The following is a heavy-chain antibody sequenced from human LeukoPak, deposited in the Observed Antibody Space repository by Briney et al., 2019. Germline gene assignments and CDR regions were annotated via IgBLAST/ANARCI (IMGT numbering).Heavy chain of an antibody. CDR3: ARVRWVGPNWFDP. Sequence: ASVKVSCKASGYTFTGYYMHWVRQAPGQGLEWMGWINPNSGGTNYAQKFQGRVTMTRDTSISTAYKELSRLRSDDTAVYYCARVRWVGPNWFDPWGQGTLATVSS. CDR1: GYTFTGYY. J-gene: IGHJ5*02. CDR2: INPNSGGT. V-gene: IGHV1-2*02. D-gene: IGHD1-26*01.